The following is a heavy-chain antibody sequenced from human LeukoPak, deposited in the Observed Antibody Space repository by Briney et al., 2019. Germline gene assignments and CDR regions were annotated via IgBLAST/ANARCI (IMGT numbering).Heavy chain of an antibody. D-gene: IGHD5-18*01. CDR3: ARGMAGSYGFDY. J-gene: IGHJ4*02. CDR1: GYTFTGYY. V-gene: IGHV1-18*04. CDR2: ISAYNGNT. Sequence: ASVKVSCKASGYTFTGYYMHWVRQAPGQGLEWMGWISAYNGNTNYAQKLQGRVTMTTDTSTSTAYMELRSLRSDDTAVYYCARGMAGSYGFDYWGQGTLVTVSS.